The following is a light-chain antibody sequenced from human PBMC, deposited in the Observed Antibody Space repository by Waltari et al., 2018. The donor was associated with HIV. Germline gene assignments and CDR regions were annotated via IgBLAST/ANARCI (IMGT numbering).Light chain of an antibody. CDR1: RGYSNHA. J-gene: IGLJ2*01. V-gene: IGLV4-69*01. Sequence: QLVLTQSPSASASLGASVKLTCTLSRGYSNHALAWHQQQSEKGPRDLMKINSDGSHNKGDGIPDRFSGSSSGAERYLTISSLQSEDEADYYCLTWDTGIGVFGGGTKLTVL. CDR2: INSDGSH. CDR3: LTWDTGIGV.